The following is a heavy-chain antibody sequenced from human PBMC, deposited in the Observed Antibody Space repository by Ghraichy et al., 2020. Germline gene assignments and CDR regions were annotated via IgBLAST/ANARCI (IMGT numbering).Heavy chain of an antibody. D-gene: IGHD6-19*01. Sequence: GGSLRLSCVASGFMFSNYWMSCVRQAPGKGLEWVADINLDGSETYYVDSVKGRFTISRDNAKNSLYLQMDSLRDEDTAVYYCAREYSSGWYWGQGTLVTVSS. CDR1: GFMFSNYW. CDR3: AREYSSGWY. CDR2: INLDGSET. J-gene: IGHJ4*02. V-gene: IGHV3-7*01.